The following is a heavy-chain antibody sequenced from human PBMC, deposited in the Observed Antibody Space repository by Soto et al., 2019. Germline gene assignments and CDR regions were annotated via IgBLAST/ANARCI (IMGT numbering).Heavy chain of an antibody. V-gene: IGHV3-30*18. D-gene: IGHD3-22*01. Sequence: GGSLRLSCAASGFTFSSYGMHWVRQAPGKGLEWVAVISYDGSNKYYADSVKGRFTISRDNSKNTLYLQMNSLRAEDTAVYYCAKEGDEHDSSGYYPAYWGQGTLVTVSS. CDR2: ISYDGSNK. CDR1: GFTFSSYG. CDR3: AKEGDEHDSSGYYPAY. J-gene: IGHJ4*02.